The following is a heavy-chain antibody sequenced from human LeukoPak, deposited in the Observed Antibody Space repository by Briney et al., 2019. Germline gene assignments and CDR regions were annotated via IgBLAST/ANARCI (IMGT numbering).Heavy chain of an antibody. V-gene: IGHV4-34*01. J-gene: IGHJ4*02. CDR2: INHSGST. Sequence: PSETLSLTCAVYGGSFSGYYWSWIRQPPGKGLEWIGEINHSGSTNYNPSLKSRVTISVDTSKNQFSLKLSSVTAADTAVYYCARGSRYFDWPMGYWGQGTLVTVSS. D-gene: IGHD3-9*01. CDR1: GGSFSGYY. CDR3: ARGSRYFDWPMGY.